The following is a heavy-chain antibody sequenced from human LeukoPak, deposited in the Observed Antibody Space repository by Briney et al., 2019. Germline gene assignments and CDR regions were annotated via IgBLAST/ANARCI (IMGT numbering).Heavy chain of an antibody. D-gene: IGHD3-10*01. CDR3: ARQVLLYGSGSSPFDY. CDR1: GYSFTSYW. Sequence: GETLKISCKGSGYSFTSYWIGWVRQMPGKGLEWMGIIYPGDSDTRYSPSFQGQVTISVDKSISPAYLQWSSLKASDTAMYYCARQVLLYGSGSSPFDYWGQGTLVTVSS. V-gene: IGHV5-51*01. CDR2: IYPGDSDT. J-gene: IGHJ4*02.